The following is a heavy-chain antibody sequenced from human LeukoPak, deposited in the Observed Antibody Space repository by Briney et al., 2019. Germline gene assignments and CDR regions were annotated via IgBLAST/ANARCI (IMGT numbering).Heavy chain of an antibody. Sequence: GGSLRLSCAASGFTFSSYGMSWVRQAPGKGLEWVSAISGSGGSTYYADSVKGRFTISRDNSKNTLYLQMNSLRAEDTAVYYCAKGMVRYGSGSLLDYWGQGTLVTVPS. V-gene: IGHV3-23*01. D-gene: IGHD3-10*01. CDR3: AKGMVRYGSGSLLDY. CDR1: GFTFSSYG. J-gene: IGHJ4*02. CDR2: ISGSGGST.